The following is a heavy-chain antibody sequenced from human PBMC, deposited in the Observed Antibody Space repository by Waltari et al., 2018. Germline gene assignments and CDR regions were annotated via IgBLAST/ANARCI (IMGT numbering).Heavy chain of an antibody. D-gene: IGHD2-2*01. J-gene: IGHJ4*02. V-gene: IGHV1-69-2*01. CDR2: VDPKAGEK. CDR1: GYTFTDYY. Sequence: EVQLVQSGAVVKKPGATVNISCKVSGYTFTDYYMHWVQQAQGKGREWIGLVDPKAGEKLSAEKLQGRVTITAEKSIDTAYMELSSLRSADTAVYYCAPSALPGFNYWGQGTLVTVSS. CDR3: APSALPGFNY.